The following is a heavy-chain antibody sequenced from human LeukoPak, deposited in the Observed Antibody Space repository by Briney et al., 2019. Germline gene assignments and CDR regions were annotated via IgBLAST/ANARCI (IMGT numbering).Heavy chain of an antibody. CDR2: MFDRVSP. CDR1: GGSINGYS. V-gene: IGHV4-4*09. CDR3: ARRIQLWSYWHFDL. J-gene: IGHJ2*01. D-gene: IGHD5-18*01. Sequence: PSETLSLTCSVSGGSINGYSWGWVRQPPGKGLECIGYMFDRVSPNHHPSLQNRVTTSVDTSKNEFSLRLTSVTAADTAVYYCARRIQLWSYWHFDLWGRGTLVTVSS.